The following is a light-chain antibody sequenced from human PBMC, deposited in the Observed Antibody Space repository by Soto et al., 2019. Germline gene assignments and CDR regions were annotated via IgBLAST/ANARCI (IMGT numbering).Light chain of an antibody. CDR1: QAIDSW. CDR2: TGS. Sequence: DIQMTQSPSSVSASVGDRVTITCRASQAIDSWLAWYQQKPGEAPKLLIFTGSLLHSGVPPRFSGSGSGTDFTLTISSLQPEDFATYYCQQYYSYPTWTFGQGTKVDSK. J-gene: IGKJ1*01. CDR3: QQYYSYPTWT. V-gene: IGKV1-12*01.